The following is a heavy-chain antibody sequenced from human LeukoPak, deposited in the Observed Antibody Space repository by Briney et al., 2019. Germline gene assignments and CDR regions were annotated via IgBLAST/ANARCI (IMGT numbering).Heavy chain of an antibody. CDR2: IKQDGSEK. CDR3: ATHRVVPAAIRDWFDP. D-gene: IGHD2-2*02. CDR1: GFTFSSYW. J-gene: IGHJ5*02. V-gene: IGHV3-7*01. Sequence: GGSLRLSCAASGFTFSSYWMSWVRQAPGKGLEWVANIKQDGSEKYYVDSVKGRFTISRDNAKNSLYLQMNSLRAEDTAVYYCATHRVVPAAIRDWFDPWGQGTLVTVSS.